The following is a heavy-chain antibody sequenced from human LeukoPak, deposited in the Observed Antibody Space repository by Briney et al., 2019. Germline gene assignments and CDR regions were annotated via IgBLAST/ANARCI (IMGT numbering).Heavy chain of an antibody. V-gene: IGHV3-9*01. CDR1: GFTFDDYA. D-gene: IGHD1-26*01. CDR2: ISWNSGSI. Sequence: GGSLRLSCAASGFTFDDYAMHWVRQAPGKGLEWVSGISWNSGSIGYADSVKGRFTISRDNAKNSLYLQMNSLRAEDTALYYCAKDRKSMAWGYFELWGRGTLVTVSS. CDR3: AKDRKSMAWGYFEL. J-gene: IGHJ2*01.